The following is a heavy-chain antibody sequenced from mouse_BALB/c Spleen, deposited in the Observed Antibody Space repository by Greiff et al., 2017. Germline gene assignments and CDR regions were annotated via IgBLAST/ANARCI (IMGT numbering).Heavy chain of an antibody. D-gene: IGHD1-1*01. CDR3: ARKGGYYGSRSYAMDY. J-gene: IGHJ4*01. V-gene: IGHV1-69*02. Sequence: QVQLQQPGAELVKPGASVKLSCKASGYTFTSYWMHWVKQRPGQGLEWIGEIDPSDSYTNYNQKFKGKATLTVDKSSSTAYMQLSSLTSEDSAVYYCARKGGYYGSRSYAMDYWGQGTSVTVSS. CDR2: IDPSDSYT. CDR1: GYTFTSYW.